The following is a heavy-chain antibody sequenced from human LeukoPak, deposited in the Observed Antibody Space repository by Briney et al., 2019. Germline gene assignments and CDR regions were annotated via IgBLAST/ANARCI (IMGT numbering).Heavy chain of an antibody. V-gene: IGHV3-30-3*01. Sequence: QSGGSLRLSCAASGFTFSSYAMHWVRQAPGKGLEWVAVISYDGSNKYYADSVKGRFTISRDNSKNTLYLQMNSLRAEDTAVYYCARDHGQFGSNNYFDYWGRGTLVTVSS. J-gene: IGHJ4*02. D-gene: IGHD2/OR15-2a*01. CDR1: GFTFSSYA. CDR2: ISYDGSNK. CDR3: ARDHGQFGSNNYFDY.